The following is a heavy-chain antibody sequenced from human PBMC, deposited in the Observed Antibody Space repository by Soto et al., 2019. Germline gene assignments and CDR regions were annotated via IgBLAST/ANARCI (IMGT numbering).Heavy chain of an antibody. Sequence: PSETLSLTCTVSGGSISSGGYYWSWIRQHPGKGLEWIGYIYYSGSTYYNPSLKSRVTISVDTSKNQFSLKLSSVTAADTAVYYCARYDYGDQNWFDPWGQGTLVTVSS. CDR3: ARYDYGDQNWFDP. CDR1: GGSISSGGYY. J-gene: IGHJ5*02. V-gene: IGHV4-31*03. D-gene: IGHD4-17*01. CDR2: IYYSGST.